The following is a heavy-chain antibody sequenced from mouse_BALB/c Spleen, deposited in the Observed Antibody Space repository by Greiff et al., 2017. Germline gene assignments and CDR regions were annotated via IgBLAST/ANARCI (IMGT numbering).Heavy chain of an antibody. D-gene: IGHD3-3*01. CDR1: GYTFTTYT. CDR3: EKGPDY. V-gene: IGHV1-4*02. CDR2: FNPSSGYT. Sequence: QVQLLQSAAELASPGASVKMSCKASGYTFTTYTMHWVTQRPGQGLEWIGYFNPSSGYTEYNQKFKDKTTLTADKSSSTAYMQLSSLTAKDTAVYYCEKGPDYWGQGTTLTVSS. J-gene: IGHJ2*01.